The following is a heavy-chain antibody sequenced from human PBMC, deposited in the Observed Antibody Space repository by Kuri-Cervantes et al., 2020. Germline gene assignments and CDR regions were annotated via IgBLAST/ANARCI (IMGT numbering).Heavy chain of an antibody. D-gene: IGHD2-2*01. CDR1: DFTFSTYA. V-gene: IGHV3-23*01. CDR2: LSGSGGTT. J-gene: IGHJ6*02. Sequence: GGSLKISCAASDFTFSTYAMSWVRQAPGKGLEWVSTLSGSGGTTYYADSVKGRFTISRDNSKNTLYLQMNSLRAEDTAVYFCARYCSSTSCSLRYGMDVWGQGTTVTVSS. CDR3: ARYCSSTSCSLRYGMDV.